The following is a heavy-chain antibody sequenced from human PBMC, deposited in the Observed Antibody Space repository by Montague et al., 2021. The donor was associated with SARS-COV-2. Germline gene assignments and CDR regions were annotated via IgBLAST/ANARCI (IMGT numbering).Heavy chain of an antibody. D-gene: IGHD3/OR15-3a*01. CDR1: DVPLSSSTW. CDR3: ARGGLGNGGFDY. CDR2: TYLSGFT. Sequence: SETLSLTCVVSDVPLSSSTWWSWVRQSPGKGLEWVGETYLSGFTQYNPSVKSRVTISLDDSRSQFSLRLTSVTAADTAVYFCARGGLGNGGFDYWGQGALVTVSS. V-gene: IGHV4-4*02. J-gene: IGHJ4*02.